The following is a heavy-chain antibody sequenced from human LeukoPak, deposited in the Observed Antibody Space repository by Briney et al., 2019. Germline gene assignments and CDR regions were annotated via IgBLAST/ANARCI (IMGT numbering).Heavy chain of an antibody. V-gene: IGHV4-61*01. D-gene: IGHD6-13*01. CDR3: ARAPYSSSWSVTWFDP. CDR1: GGSISSDSYY. J-gene: IGHJ5*02. CDR2: IYYSGST. Sequence: SETLSLTCTVSGGSISSDSYYWSWIRQPPGKGLEWIGYIYYSGSTNYNPSLKSRVTISVDTSKNQFSLKLSSVTAADTAVYYCARAPYSSSWSVTWFDPWGQGTLVTVSS.